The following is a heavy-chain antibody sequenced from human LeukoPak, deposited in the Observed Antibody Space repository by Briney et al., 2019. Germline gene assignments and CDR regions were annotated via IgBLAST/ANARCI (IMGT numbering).Heavy chain of an antibody. V-gene: IGHV1-69*13. CDR1: GGTFSSYA. CDR2: IIPIFGTA. Sequence: ASVKVSCKVSGGTFSSYAISWVRQAPGQGLEWMGGIIPIFGTANYAQKFQGRVTITADESTSTAYMELSSLRSEDTAVYYCARDLPPYYFDYWGQGTLVTVSS. J-gene: IGHJ4*02. CDR3: ARDLPPYYFDY.